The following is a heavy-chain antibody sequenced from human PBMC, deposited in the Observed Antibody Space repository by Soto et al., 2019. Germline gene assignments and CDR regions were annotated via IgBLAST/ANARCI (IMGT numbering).Heavy chain of an antibody. J-gene: IGHJ4*02. Sequence: EVELVESGGGLVHPGESLRLSCAASGFTLSRYWIHWVRQVPGKGLVWVAVINIDGSDTNYADSVKGRLSISRDNAENMVFLQMNSLRAEDTGVYYCVRGLEKAVGFGDCWGQGTLVTVSS. D-gene: IGHD3-3*01. CDR1: GFTLSRYW. CDR3: VRGLEKAVGFGDC. CDR2: INIDGSDT. V-gene: IGHV3-74*01.